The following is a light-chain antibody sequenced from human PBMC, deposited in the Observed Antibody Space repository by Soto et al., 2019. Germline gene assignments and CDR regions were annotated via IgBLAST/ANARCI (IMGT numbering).Light chain of an antibody. J-gene: IGKJ1*01. CDR1: ESISNW. Sequence: TQSPSSFSASVGDRVTITCRASESISNWLAWYQQKPGKAPNLLIYKASSLKSGVPLRFSGSGSGTEFTLTINSMQPDDFATYYCQQYDTYWTFGQGTKVDIK. CDR2: KAS. CDR3: QQYDTYWT. V-gene: IGKV1-5*03.